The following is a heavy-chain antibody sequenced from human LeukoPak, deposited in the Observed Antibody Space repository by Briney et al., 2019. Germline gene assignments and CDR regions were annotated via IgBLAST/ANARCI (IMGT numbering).Heavy chain of an antibody. CDR2: ISWNSGSI. D-gene: IGHD3-22*01. J-gene: IGHJ4*02. V-gene: IGHV3-9*01. CDR1: GFTFDDYG. CDR3: AREGNYYDSSGYYPSLYYFDY. Sequence: GGSLRLSCAASGFTFDDYGMHWVRQAPGKGLEWVSGISWNSGSIGYADSVKGRFTISRDNSKNTLYLQMNSLRAEDTAVYYCAREGNYYDSSGYYPSLYYFDYWGQGTLVTVST.